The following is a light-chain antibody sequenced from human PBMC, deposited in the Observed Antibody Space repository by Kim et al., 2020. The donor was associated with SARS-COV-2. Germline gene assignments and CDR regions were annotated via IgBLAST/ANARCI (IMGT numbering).Light chain of an antibody. CDR3: AAWDDSLSGWV. V-gene: IGLV1-47*01. Sequence: GQRVTISCSGSSSNIVSNYVSWSQQLPGTAPKLLIYRNNQRPSGVPDRFSGSKSGTSASLAISGLRSEDEADYYCAAWDDSLSGWVLGGGTQLTVL. CDR1: SSNIVSNY. J-gene: IGLJ3*02. CDR2: RNN.